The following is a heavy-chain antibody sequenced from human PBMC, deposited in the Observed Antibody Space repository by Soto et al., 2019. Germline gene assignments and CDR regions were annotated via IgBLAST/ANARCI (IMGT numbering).Heavy chain of an antibody. CDR1: GYTFTNYG. CDR2: VSAYNGER. CDR3: SRGTSIPASGDY. Sequence: QVQLVQSGAEVKKPGASVKVSCKASGYTFTNYGINWVRQAPGQGLEWLGWVSAYNGERRYAQRVQARVIMTTETSTPTAYMELRSLRSDDTAVYYCSRGTSIPASGDYWGQGTLVTVSS. J-gene: IGHJ4*01. D-gene: IGHD6-6*01. V-gene: IGHV1-18*01.